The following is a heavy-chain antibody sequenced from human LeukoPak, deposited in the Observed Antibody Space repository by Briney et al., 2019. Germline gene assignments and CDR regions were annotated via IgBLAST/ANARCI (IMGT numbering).Heavy chain of an antibody. Sequence: GGSLRLSCAASGFTFSSYDMHWVRQATGKGLEWVSAIGTAGDTYYPGSVKGRFTISRENAKNSLYLQMNSLRAGDTAVYYCARGGGIAAAGTNWFDPWGQGTLVTVSS. CDR3: ARGGGIAAAGTNWFDP. V-gene: IGHV3-13*01. D-gene: IGHD6-13*01. CDR1: GFTFSSYD. CDR2: IGTAGDT. J-gene: IGHJ5*02.